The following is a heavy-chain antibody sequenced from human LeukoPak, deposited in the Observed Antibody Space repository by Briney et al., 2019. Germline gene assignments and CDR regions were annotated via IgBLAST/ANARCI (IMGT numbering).Heavy chain of an antibody. V-gene: IGHV1-46*01. Sequence: ASVKVSCKAFGYTFTSYYMHWVRQAPGQGLEWMGIINPSLGITSYAQKFQGRVTMTGDTSTSTVYMEVSSLRSDDTAVYYCARDLMVRGYYYYYYMDVWGKGTTVTVSS. CDR2: INPSLGIT. CDR1: GYTFTSYY. J-gene: IGHJ6*03. D-gene: IGHD3-10*01. CDR3: ARDLMVRGYYYYYYMDV.